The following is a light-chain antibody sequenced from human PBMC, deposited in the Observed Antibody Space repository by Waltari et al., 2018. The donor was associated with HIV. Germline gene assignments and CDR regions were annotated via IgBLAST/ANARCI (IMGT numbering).Light chain of an antibody. CDR2: DDT. V-gene: IGLV3-21*02. CDR1: NIGYRS. CDR3: QVWASNSAYVV. J-gene: IGLJ2*01. Sequence: YELTQPPSVSVAPGQTVTITCGGDNIGYRSVHWYQQKAGQAPVLVFYDDTDRPSGIPGRFSGPKSGNTATLTISRVEAGDEADYYCQVWASNSAYVVFGGRTKLTVL.